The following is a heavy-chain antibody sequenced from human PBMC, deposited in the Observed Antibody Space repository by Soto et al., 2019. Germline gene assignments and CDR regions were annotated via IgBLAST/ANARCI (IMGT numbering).Heavy chain of an antibody. V-gene: IGHV1-69*02. CDR2: VNPVLSMS. CDR1: GDTFNFYS. CDR3: ASNYGSGYRAFDF. J-gene: IGHJ4*02. Sequence: QVQLVQSGAAVKSAGSSVKVSCKASGDTFNFYSINWVRQAPGLGLEWVGRVNPVLSMSNYAQRFQGRVTMTADKSTGTAYMELRSLRSEDTAIYYCASNYGSGYRAFDFWGEGALVTVSS. D-gene: IGHD3-10*01.